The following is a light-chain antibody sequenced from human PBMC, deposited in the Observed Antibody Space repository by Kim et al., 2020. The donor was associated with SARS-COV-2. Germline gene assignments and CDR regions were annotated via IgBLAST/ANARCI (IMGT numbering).Light chain of an antibody. CDR1: ILTKKY. CDR2: KDI. V-gene: IGLV3-27*01. J-gene: IGLJ2*01. CDR3: YSAADNNVI. Sequence: SYELTQPSSVSVSPGQTARITCSGDILTKKYARWFQQKPGQAPLLLIYKDIERPSGIPERFSGSSSGTTVTLTINGAQVEDEADYYCYSAADNNVIFGGGTQLTVL.